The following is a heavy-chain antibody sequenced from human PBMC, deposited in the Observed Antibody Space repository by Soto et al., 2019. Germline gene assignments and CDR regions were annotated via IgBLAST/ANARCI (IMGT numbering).Heavy chain of an antibody. CDR3: ARVGVVTAAGTSDY. D-gene: IGHD6-13*01. CDR2: ISGTSDSI. J-gene: IGHJ4*02. CDR1: GFTFSDYY. V-gene: IGHV3-11*06. Sequence: GGSLRLSSAASGFTFSDYYMTWIRQVPGKGLEWVAYISGTSDSIPYADSVKGRFTISRDNAKNSLYLQMNSLRAEDTAVYYCARVGVVTAAGTSDYWGKGTLVTVSS.